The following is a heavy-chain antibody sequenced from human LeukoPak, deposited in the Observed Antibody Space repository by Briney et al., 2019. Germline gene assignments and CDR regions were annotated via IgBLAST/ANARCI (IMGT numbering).Heavy chain of an antibody. CDR1: GFTFSSYS. D-gene: IGHD4-17*01. CDR2: ISSRSSTI. V-gene: IGHV3-48*01. CDR3: ASTTVTTKIVGFDY. Sequence: GGSLRLSCAASGFTFSSYSMNWVRQAPGKGLEWVSYISSRSSTIYYADSVKGRFTISRDNAKNSLYLQMNSLRAEDTAVYYCASTTVTTKIVGFDYWGQGTLVTVSS. J-gene: IGHJ4*02.